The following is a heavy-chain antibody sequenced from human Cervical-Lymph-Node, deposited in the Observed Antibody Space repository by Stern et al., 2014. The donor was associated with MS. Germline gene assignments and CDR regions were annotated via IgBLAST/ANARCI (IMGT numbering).Heavy chain of an antibody. J-gene: IGHJ5*01. CDR1: GFTFSTHW. V-gene: IGHV3-74*02. Sequence: VQLVESGGGLVQPGGSLRLSCAASGFTFSTHWMHWVRQVPGKGLVWVSRISSDGSDTTYADSVMGRFAISRDNTKNTVYLQMYSLRAEDTAVYYCVSSKWGSWCDSWGHGTLVTVSS. CDR3: VSSKWGSWCDS. D-gene: IGHD3-16*01. CDR2: ISSDGSDT.